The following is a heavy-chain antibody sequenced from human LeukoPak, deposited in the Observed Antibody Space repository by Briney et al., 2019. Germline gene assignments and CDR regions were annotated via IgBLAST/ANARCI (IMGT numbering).Heavy chain of an antibody. J-gene: IGHJ4*02. CDR3: ARHSPYGDYVDY. Sequence: SETLSPTCTVSGGSISSYYWSWIRQPPGKGLEWIGYIYYSGSTNYNPSLKSRVTISVDTSKNQFSLKLSSVTAADTAVYYCARHSPYGDYVDYWGQGTLVTVSS. CDR2: IYYSGST. CDR1: GGSISSYY. D-gene: IGHD4-17*01. V-gene: IGHV4-59*08.